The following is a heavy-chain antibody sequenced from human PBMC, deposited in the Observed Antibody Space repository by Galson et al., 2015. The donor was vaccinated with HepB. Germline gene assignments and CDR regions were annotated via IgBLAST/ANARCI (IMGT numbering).Heavy chain of an antibody. Sequence: SVKVSCKASGYTFTSYDINWVRQATGQGLEWMGWMNPNSGNTGYAQKFQGRVTMTRNTSISTAYMELSSLRSDDTAVYYCARVGSSSWYEYFQHWGQGTLVTVSS. V-gene: IGHV1-8*01. CDR3: ARVGSSSWYEYFQH. CDR2: MNPNSGNT. J-gene: IGHJ1*01. CDR1: GYTFTSYD. D-gene: IGHD6-13*01.